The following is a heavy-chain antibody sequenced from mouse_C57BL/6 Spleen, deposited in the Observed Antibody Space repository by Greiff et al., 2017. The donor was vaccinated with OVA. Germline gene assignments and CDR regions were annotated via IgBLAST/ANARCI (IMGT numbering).Heavy chain of an antibody. CDR2: INPGSGGT. J-gene: IGHJ2*01. CDR3: ARSGYYGSSHYFDY. Sequence: QVQLQQSGAELVRPGTSVKVSCKASGYAFTNYLIEWVKQRPGQGLEWIGVINPGSGGTNYNEKFKGKATLTADKSSSTAYRQLSSLTSEDSAVYFCARSGYYGSSHYFDYWGQGTTLTVSS. CDR1: GYAFTNYL. D-gene: IGHD1-1*01. V-gene: IGHV1-54*01.